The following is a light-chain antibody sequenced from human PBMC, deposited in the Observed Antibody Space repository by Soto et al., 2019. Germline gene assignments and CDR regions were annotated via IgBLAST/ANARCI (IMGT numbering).Light chain of an antibody. V-gene: IGLV1-40*01. Sequence: QSVLTQPPSVSGAPGQRVTISCTGSNSNIGAGYGVNWYQQLPGTAPKLLIYGNTNRPSGVPDRFSGSKSGTSASPAITGLQAEDEADYYCQSYDSSLSGVVFGGGTKLTVL. CDR3: QSYDSSLSGVV. CDR2: GNT. J-gene: IGLJ2*01. CDR1: NSNIGAGYG.